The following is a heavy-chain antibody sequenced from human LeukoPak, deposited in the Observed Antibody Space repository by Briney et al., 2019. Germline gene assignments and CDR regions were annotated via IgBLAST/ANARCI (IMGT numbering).Heavy chain of an antibody. CDR3: ARDTAMVTYWFDP. Sequence: ASVKVSCKASGYTFTVYYMHWVRQAPGQGLELMGWINPNTGGTNYAQKFQGRVTMTRDTSISTAYMEVSRLRSEDTAVYYCARDTAMVTYWFDPWGQGTLVTVSS. D-gene: IGHD5-18*01. CDR1: GYTFTVYY. CDR2: INPNTGGT. V-gene: IGHV1-2*02. J-gene: IGHJ5*02.